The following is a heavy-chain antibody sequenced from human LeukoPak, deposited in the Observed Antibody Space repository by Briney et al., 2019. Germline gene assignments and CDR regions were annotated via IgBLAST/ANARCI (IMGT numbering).Heavy chain of an antibody. Sequence: GGPLRLSCAVSGFTFSSYAMSWVRQAPGKGLEWVSAIDSSGSYTWYDDSVKGRFTISRDNSKNTLYLQMNSLRAEDTAVYYCARNENSGWGYFDYWGQGTLVTVSS. V-gene: IGHV3-23*05. CDR2: IDSSGSYT. J-gene: IGHJ4*02. D-gene: IGHD5-12*01. CDR1: GFTFSSYA. CDR3: ARNENSGWGYFDY.